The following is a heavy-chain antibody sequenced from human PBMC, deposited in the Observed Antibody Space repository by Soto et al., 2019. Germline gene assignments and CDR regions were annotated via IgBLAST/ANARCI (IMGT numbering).Heavy chain of an antibody. V-gene: IGHV1-18*01. J-gene: IGHJ4*02. Sequence: ASVKVSCKASGYTFTSYGTSWVRQAPGQGLEWMGLISAYNGNTNYAQKFQGRVTMTTDTSTSTVYMELSSLRSEDTAVYYCARDQGSRWLQSFDYWGQGTLVTVSS. CDR1: GYTFTSYG. CDR2: ISAYNGNT. D-gene: IGHD5-12*01. CDR3: ARDQGSRWLQSFDY.